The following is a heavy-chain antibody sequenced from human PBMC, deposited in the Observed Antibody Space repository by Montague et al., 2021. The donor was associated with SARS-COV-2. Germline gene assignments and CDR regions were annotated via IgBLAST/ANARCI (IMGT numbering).Heavy chain of an antibody. CDR2: IYYSGTT. Sequence: SETLSLTCTVSGGSITRKYYWGWIRQPPGKGLEWVGNIYYSGTTFINPSLECRVTISVDASKNQFSLNLTSVTAADTAVYYCARPLVRGVPKAFDIWGQGALVIVSS. CDR3: ARPLVRGVPKAFDI. CDR1: GGSITRKYY. V-gene: IGHV4-39*01. J-gene: IGHJ3*02. D-gene: IGHD3-10*01.